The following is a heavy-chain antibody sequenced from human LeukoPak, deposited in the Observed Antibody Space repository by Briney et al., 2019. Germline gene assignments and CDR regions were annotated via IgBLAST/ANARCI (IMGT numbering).Heavy chain of an antibody. CDR1: GFTFDDYA. Sequence: GGSLRLSCAASGFTFDDYAMHWVRQAPGKGLEWVSLIRWDGGSTYYADSVKGRFIVSRDNSKNSLYLQMNSLRAEDTAVYYCARERGAARPLAAFDIWGQGTMVTVSS. CDR3: ARERGAARPLAAFDI. CDR2: IRWDGGST. V-gene: IGHV3-43D*03. D-gene: IGHD6-6*01. J-gene: IGHJ3*02.